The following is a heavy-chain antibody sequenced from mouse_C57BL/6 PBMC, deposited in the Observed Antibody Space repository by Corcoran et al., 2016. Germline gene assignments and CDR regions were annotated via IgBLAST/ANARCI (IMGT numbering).Heavy chain of an antibody. CDR2: ISYDGSN. J-gene: IGHJ1*03. V-gene: IGHV3-6*01. CDR1: GYSITSGYY. Sequence: DVQLQESGPGLVKPSQSLSLTCSVTGYSITSGYYWNWIRQFPGNKLEWMGYISYDGSNNYNPSLKNRISITRDTSKNQFFLKLNSVTTEDTATYYCARVSNSWYFDVWGTGTTVTVSS. CDR3: ARVSNSWYFDV. D-gene: IGHD2-5*01.